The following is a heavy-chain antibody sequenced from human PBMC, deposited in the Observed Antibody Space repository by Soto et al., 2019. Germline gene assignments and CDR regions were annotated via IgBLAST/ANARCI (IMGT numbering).Heavy chain of an antibody. V-gene: IGHV3-33*01. Sequence: QVQLVESGGGVVQPGRSLRLSCAASGFTFSSYGMHWVRQAPGKGLEWVAVIWYDGSNTYYADSVKGRFTISRDISKNYPYLKMHRLRAEDNAVFYCRGRLPYCYDGGLYHMWGFDYLGQGNLVTVSS. J-gene: IGHJ4*01. CDR2: IWYDGSNT. CDR1: GFTFSSYG. D-gene: IGHD2-8*01. CDR3: RGRLPYCYDGGLYHMWGFDY.